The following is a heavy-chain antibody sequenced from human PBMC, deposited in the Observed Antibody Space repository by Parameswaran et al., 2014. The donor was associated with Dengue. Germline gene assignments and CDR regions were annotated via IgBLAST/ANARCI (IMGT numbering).Heavy chain of an antibody. Sequence: ESLKISCAASGFTFSSYWMSWVRQAPGKGLEWVANIKQDGSEKYYVDSVKGRFTISRDNAKNSLYLQMNSLRAEDTAVYYCARHPPSSDIVATCYFDYWGQGTLVTVSS. D-gene: IGHD5-12*01. CDR1: GFTFSSYW. CDR2: IKQDGSEK. V-gene: IGHV3-7*01. J-gene: IGHJ4*02. CDR3: ARHPPSSDIVATCYFDY.